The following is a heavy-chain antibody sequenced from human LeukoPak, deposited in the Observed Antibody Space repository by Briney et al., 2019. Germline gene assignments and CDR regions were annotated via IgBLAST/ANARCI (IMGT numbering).Heavy chain of an antibody. J-gene: IGHJ4*02. V-gene: IGHV3-23*01. CDR2: ITDSGVGT. D-gene: IGHD1-26*01. Sequence: SGGSLRLSCAASGFTFNSDAMTWVRQAPEKGLEWVSSITDSGVGTYYADSVKGRFTISRDNSKNTLFLQMNSLRAEDTAVYYCAKGSRGSYHYWGQGTLVTVSS. CDR3: AKGSRGSYHY. CDR1: GFTFNSDA.